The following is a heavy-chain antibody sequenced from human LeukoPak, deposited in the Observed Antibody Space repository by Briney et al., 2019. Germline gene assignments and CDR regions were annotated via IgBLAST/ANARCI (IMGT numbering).Heavy chain of an antibody. D-gene: IGHD3-10*01. CDR3: ARGGLLWFGELSTNYYYMDV. V-gene: IGHV1-69*13. CDR1: GGTFSSHA. J-gene: IGHJ6*03. Sequence: SVKVSCKASGGTFSSHAISWVRQAPGQGLEWMGGIIPIFGTANYAQKFQGRVTITADESTSTAYMELSSLRSEDTAVYYCARGGLLWFGELSTNYYYMDVWGKGTTVTVSS. CDR2: IIPIFGTA.